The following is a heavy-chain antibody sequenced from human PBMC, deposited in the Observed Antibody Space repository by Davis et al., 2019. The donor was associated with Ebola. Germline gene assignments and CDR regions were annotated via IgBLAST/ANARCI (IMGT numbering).Heavy chain of an antibody. Sequence: PSETLSLTCTASGGSISSHYRSWIRQPPGKGLEWIGFIYYSGITNYNPSLKSPVTISLDTSKNQLSLKLSSVTAADTAMYYCARVYDFWSGYFWFDTWGQGTLVTVSS. CDR2: IYYSGIT. V-gene: IGHV4-59*11. J-gene: IGHJ5*02. CDR1: GGSISSHY. D-gene: IGHD3-3*01. CDR3: ARVYDFWSGYFWFDT.